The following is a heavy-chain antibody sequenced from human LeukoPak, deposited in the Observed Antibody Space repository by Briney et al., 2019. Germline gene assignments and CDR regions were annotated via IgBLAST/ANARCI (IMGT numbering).Heavy chain of an antibody. CDR2: ISGSGGST. J-gene: IGHJ4*02. CDR1: GFTFSSYA. Sequence: GGSLRLSCAASGFTFSSYAMSWVRQAPGKGLEWVSAISGSGGSTYYADSVKGRFTISRDNSKNTLYLQMNSLRAEDTAVYYCAKDLSALRYFDWFDYWGQGTLVTVSS. V-gene: IGHV3-23*01. D-gene: IGHD3-9*01. CDR3: AKDLSALRYFDWFDY.